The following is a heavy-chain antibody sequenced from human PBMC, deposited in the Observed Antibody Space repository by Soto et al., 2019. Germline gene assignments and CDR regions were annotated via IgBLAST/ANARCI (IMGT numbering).Heavy chain of an antibody. D-gene: IGHD2-2*01. V-gene: IGHV5-10-1*01. Sequence: GESLKISCKGSGYSFTIYWISWVRQRPGKGLEWMGRIDPSDSYTNYSPSFQGHVTISADKSIGTAYLQWSSLKASDTAMYYCARHVRYCSSTSCYYYYGMDVWGQGTTVTVSS. J-gene: IGHJ6*02. CDR1: GYSFTIYW. CDR3: ARHVRYCSSTSCYYYYGMDV. CDR2: IDPSDSYT.